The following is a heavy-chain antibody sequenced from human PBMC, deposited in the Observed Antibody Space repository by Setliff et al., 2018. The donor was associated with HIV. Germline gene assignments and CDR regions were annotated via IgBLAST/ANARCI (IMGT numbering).Heavy chain of an antibody. Sequence: SETLSLTCTVSGGSISSGGYYWSWIRQHPGKGLEWIGYIYYSGGTYYNPSLKSRVTISVDTSKNQFSLKLSSVTAEDTAVYYCARDQEHIIVVSATGNMPGYLHYYYMDVWGKGSTVTVSS. J-gene: IGHJ6*03. V-gene: IGHV4-31*03. CDR2: IYYSGGT. CDR3: ARDQEHIIVVSATGNMPGYLHYYYMDV. D-gene: IGHD2-2*01. CDR1: GGSISSGGYY.